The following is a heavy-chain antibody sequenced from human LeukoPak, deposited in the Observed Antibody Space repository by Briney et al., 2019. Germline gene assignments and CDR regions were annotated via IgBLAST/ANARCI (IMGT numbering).Heavy chain of an antibody. J-gene: IGHJ5*02. Sequence: PSETLSLTCTVSGGSISSYYWSWIRQPLGKGLEWIGYIYYSGSTNYNPSLKNRVTISVDTSKNQFSLKLSSVTAADTAVYYCARHALCSGGSCYSGYNWFDPWGQGTLVTVSS. V-gene: IGHV4-59*08. CDR3: ARHALCSGGSCYSGYNWFDP. D-gene: IGHD2-15*01. CDR1: GGSISSYY. CDR2: IYYSGST.